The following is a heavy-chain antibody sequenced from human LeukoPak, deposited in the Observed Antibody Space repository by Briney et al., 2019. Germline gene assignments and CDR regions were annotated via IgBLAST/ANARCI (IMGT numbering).Heavy chain of an antibody. CDR1: GGSISSYY. Sequence: PSETLSLNCTVSGGSISSYYWSWIRQPPGKGLEWIGYIYYSGSTNYNPSLKSRVTISVDTSKNQFSLKLSSVTAADTAVCYCARENYGDYDYFDYWGQGTLVTVSS. CDR2: IYYSGST. V-gene: IGHV4-59*01. CDR3: ARENYGDYDYFDY. D-gene: IGHD4-17*01. J-gene: IGHJ4*02.